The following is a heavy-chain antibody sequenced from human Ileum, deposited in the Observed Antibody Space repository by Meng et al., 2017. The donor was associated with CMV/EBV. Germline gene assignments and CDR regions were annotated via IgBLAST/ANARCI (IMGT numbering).Heavy chain of an antibody. CDR2: ISSSGSTI. V-gene: IGHV3-11*04. CDR3: AKASGSYQIFDY. J-gene: IGHJ4*02. D-gene: IGHD1-26*01. CDR1: GFTFSDYY. Sequence: GESLKISCAASGFTFSDYYMSWIRQAPGKGLVWVSYISSSGSTIYYADSVKGRFTISRDNSKNTLYLQMNSLRAEDTAVYYCAKASGSYQIFDYWGQGTLVTVSS.